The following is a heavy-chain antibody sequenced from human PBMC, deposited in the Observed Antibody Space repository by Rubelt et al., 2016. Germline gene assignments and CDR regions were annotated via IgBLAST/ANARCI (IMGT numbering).Heavy chain of an antibody. V-gene: IGHV4-31*01. J-gene: IGHJ4*02. CDR1: GGSISSGGYY. Sequence: VQLLQSGPGLVKPSQTLSLTCTVSGGSISSGGYYWSWIRQHPGKGLEWIGRVYYSGSTNYTPSLTSQVTIPINTSKNHFSLKLISLTAADTAVYYCARTRRLESTGLYYFEYWGQGTLVTVSS. CDR2: VYYSGST. CDR3: ARTRRLESTGLYYFEY. D-gene: IGHD1-1*01.